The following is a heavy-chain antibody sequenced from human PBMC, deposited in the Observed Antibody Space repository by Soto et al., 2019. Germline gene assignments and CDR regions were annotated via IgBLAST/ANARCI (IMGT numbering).Heavy chain of an antibody. Sequence: SETLCLTCAVSGGSISSGGYPWSWIRQPPGKGLELIGYIYHSGSTYYNPSLKSRVTISVDRSKNQFSLKLSSVTAADTAVYYCARVPSPWGQGTLVTVPQ. V-gene: IGHV4-30-2*01. CDR1: GGSISSGGYP. J-gene: IGHJ5*02. CDR3: ARVPSP. CDR2: IYHSGST.